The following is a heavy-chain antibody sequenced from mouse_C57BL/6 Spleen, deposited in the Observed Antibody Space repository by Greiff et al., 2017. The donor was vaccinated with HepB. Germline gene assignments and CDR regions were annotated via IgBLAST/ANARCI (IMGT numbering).Heavy chain of an antibody. V-gene: IGHV3-6*01. CDR3: ARGGHITTVLATPYWYFDV. CDR1: GYSITSGYY. CDR2: ISYDGSN. D-gene: IGHD1-1*01. Sequence: ESGPGLVKPSQSLSLTCSVTGYSITSGYYWNWIRQFPGNKLEWMGYISYDGSNNYNPSLKNRISITRDTSKNKFFLKLNSVTTEDTATYYCARGGHITTVLATPYWYFDVWGTGTTVTVSS. J-gene: IGHJ1*03.